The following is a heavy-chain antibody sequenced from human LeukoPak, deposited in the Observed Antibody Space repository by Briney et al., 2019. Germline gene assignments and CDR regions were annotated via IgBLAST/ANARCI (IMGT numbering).Heavy chain of an antibody. J-gene: IGHJ3*02. CDR2: IYTSGSS. Sequence: SETLSLTCTVSGGSIRSYYWSWIRQPAGKGLEWIGRIYTSGSSNYNPSLKSRVTISVDTSKNQFSLKLSSVTAADTAVYYCARHRDSSGWYRIDAFDIWGQGTMVTVSS. CDR1: GGSIRSYY. CDR3: ARHRDSSGWYRIDAFDI. V-gene: IGHV4-4*07. D-gene: IGHD6-19*01.